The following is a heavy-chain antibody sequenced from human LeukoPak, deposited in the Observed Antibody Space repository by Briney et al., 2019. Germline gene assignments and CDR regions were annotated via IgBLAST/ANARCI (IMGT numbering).Heavy chain of an antibody. CDR1: GFPFSGHW. V-gene: IGHV3-74*01. Sequence: GGSLRLSCTASGFPFSGHWMHWARQLPGKGLVWVSRISPTGSTTRYADSVKGRFTVSRDNAKNTLYLQVNNLRAEDTAVYYCARGPNSNWSGLDFWGQGTLVTVSS. CDR2: ISPTGSTT. D-gene: IGHD6-6*01. J-gene: IGHJ4*02. CDR3: ARGPNSNWSGLDF.